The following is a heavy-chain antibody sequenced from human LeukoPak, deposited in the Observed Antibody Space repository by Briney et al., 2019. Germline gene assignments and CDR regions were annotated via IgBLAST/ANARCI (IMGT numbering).Heavy chain of an antibody. V-gene: IGHV3-30*04. CDR3: AKDPPLSGWYPYFDY. J-gene: IGHJ4*02. CDR2: ISYDGSNK. D-gene: IGHD6-19*01. CDR1: GFTFSSYA. Sequence: GRSLRLSCAASGFTFSSYAMHWVRQAPGKGLEWVAVISYDGSNKYYADSVKGRFTISRDNSKNTLYLQMNSLRAEDTAVYYCAKDPPLSGWYPYFDYWGQGTLVTVSS.